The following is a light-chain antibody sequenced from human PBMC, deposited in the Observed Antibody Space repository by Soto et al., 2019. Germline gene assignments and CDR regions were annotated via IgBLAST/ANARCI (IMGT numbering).Light chain of an antibody. CDR2: GAS. CDR1: QSVSSSY. V-gene: IGKV3-20*01. J-gene: IGKJ5*01. Sequence: EIVLTQSPGTLSLSPGERATLSCRASQSVSSSYLAWYQQKPGQAPRLLIYGASSRAAGIPDRFSGSGSGTDFTLTIIRLEPEDFALYYCQQYGSSPTFGQGTRLEIK. CDR3: QQYGSSPT.